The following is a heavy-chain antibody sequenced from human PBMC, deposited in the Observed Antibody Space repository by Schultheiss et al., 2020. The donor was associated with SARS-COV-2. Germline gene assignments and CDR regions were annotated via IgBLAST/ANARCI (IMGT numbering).Heavy chain of an antibody. CDR1: GFTFSSYG. V-gene: IGHV3-33*01. CDR2: IWYDGSNK. J-gene: IGHJ4*02. D-gene: IGHD3-3*01. Sequence: GGSLRLSCAASGFTFSSYGMHWVRQAPGKGLEWVAVIWYDGSNKYYADSVKGRFTISRDNSKNTLYLQMNSLRAEDTAVYYCARGPPYYDFWSGEPRFDYWGQGTLVTAPQ. CDR3: ARGPPYYDFWSGEPRFDY.